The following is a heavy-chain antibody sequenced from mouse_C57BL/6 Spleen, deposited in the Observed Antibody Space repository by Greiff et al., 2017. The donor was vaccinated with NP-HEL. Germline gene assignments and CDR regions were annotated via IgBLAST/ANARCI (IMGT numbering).Heavy chain of an antibody. Sequence: VQLKESGAELVRPGASVKLSCTASGFNIKDDYMHWVKQRPEQGLEWIGWIDPENGDTEYASKFQGKATITADTSSNTAYLQLSSLTSEDTAVYYCTTERYYAYWGQGTLVTVSA. CDR1: GFNIKDDY. V-gene: IGHV14-4*01. CDR3: TTERYYAY. J-gene: IGHJ3*01. D-gene: IGHD2-14*01. CDR2: IDPENGDT.